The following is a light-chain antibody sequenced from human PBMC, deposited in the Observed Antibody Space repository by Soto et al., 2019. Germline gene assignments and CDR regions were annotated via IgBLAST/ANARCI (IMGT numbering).Light chain of an antibody. Sequence: EIVLTQSPGTLSVSPGEGATLSCRASQTISSNYLAWYQQKPGQAPSLLIYGTSSRATGIPDRFSGSGSGTDFTLTISRLEPEDSAIYYCQQYVSWTFGQGTKVEIK. J-gene: IGKJ1*01. CDR1: QTISSNY. V-gene: IGKV3-20*01. CDR3: QQYVSWT. CDR2: GTS.